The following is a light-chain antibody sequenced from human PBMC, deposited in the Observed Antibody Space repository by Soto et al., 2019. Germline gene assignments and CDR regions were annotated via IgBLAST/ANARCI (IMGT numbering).Light chain of an antibody. CDR2: GAS. V-gene: IGKV3-20*01. Sequence: EIVLTQSPGTLSLSPGERATLSCRASQGVSSSYVAWYQQEPGQAPRLLIYGASTRATGIPDRFSGSGSGTDFTLTISRLEPEDFAVYYCQQYGSSPYTFGQGTKLEIK. J-gene: IGKJ2*01. CDR1: QGVSSSY. CDR3: QQYGSSPYT.